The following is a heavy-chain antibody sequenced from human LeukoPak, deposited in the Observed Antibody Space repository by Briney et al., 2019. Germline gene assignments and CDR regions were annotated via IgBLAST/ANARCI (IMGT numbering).Heavy chain of an antibody. CDR1: GGSFSGYY. Sequence: PSETLSLTCAVYGGSFSGYYWSWIRQPPGKGLEWIGEINHSGSTNYNPSLKSLVTISVDTSKNQFSLKLSSVTAADTAVYYCARVGNYYDYVWGSYRYSINWFDPWGQGTLVTVSS. D-gene: IGHD3-16*02. V-gene: IGHV4-34*01. CDR3: ARVGNYYDYVWGSYRYSINWFDP. CDR2: INHSGST. J-gene: IGHJ5*02.